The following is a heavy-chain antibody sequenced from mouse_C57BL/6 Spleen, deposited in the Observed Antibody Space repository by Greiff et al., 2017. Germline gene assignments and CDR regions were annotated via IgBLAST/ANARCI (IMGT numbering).Heavy chain of an antibody. J-gene: IGHJ2*01. Sequence: QVQLQQPGAELVMPGASVKLSCKASGYTFTSYWMHWVKQRPGQGLEWIGEIDPSDSYTNYNQKFKGKSTLTVAKSSSTAYMQLSSLTSEDSAVYYCARSVDYWGQGTTLTVAS. CDR3: ARSVDY. V-gene: IGHV1-69*01. CDR1: GYTFTSYW. CDR2: IDPSDSYT.